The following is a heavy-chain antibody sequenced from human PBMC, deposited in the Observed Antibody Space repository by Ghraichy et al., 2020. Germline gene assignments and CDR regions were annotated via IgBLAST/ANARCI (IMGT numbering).Heavy chain of an antibody. D-gene: IGHD7-27*01. J-gene: IGHJ4*02. CDR1: GGSFSGYY. Sequence: SETLSLTCAVYGGSFSGYYWSWIRQPPGKGLEWIGEINHSGSTNYNPSLKSRVTISVDTSKNQFSLKLSSVTAADTAVYYCAGGGGWGSPGGDYWGQGTLVTVSS. CDR3: AGGGGWGSPGGDY. V-gene: IGHV4-34*01. CDR2: INHSGST.